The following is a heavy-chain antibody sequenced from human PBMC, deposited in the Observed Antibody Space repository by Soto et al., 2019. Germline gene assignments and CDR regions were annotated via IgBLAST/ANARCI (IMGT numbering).Heavy chain of an antibody. J-gene: IGHJ4*02. Sequence: QVQLVQSGAEVKKPESSVKVSCKAPGGTFSTYAISWVRQAPGQGLEWMGGIIPMFGTANYAQRFQDRVMITADESTNTVYMELSSLRSEYTAVYFCASGIQLWLRRINNGYSGWGQGTLVTVSS. CDR3: ASGIQLWLRRINNGYSG. CDR1: GGTFSTYA. V-gene: IGHV1-69*12. D-gene: IGHD5-18*01. CDR2: IIPMFGTA.